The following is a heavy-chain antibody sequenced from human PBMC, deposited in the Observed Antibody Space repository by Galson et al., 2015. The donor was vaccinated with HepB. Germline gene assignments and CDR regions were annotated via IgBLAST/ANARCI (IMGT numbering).Heavy chain of an antibody. CDR2: IRSKAYGGTT. J-gene: IGHJ6*02. CDR3: TRWGATYYDFWGPYYGMDV. V-gene: IGHV3-49*03. D-gene: IGHD3-3*01. Sequence: SLRLSCAASGFTFGDYAMSWFRQAPGKGLEWVGFIRSKAYGGTTEYAASVKGRFTISRDDSESIAYLQMNSLKTEDTAVYYCTRWGATYYDFWGPYYGMDVWGQGTTVTVSS. CDR1: GFTFGDYA.